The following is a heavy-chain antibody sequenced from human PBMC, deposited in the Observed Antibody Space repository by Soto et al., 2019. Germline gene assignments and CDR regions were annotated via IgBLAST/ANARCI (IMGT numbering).Heavy chain of an antibody. Sequence: GASVKVSCKASGYTFTSYGISWVRQAPGQGLEWMGWISAYNGNTNYAQKLQGRVTMTTDTSTSTAYMELRSLRSDDTAVYYCARDVDIVATIAPYYYYGMDVWGQGTTVTVSS. CDR2: ISAYNGNT. D-gene: IGHD5-12*01. CDR1: GYTFTSYG. J-gene: IGHJ6*02. CDR3: ARDVDIVATIAPYYYYGMDV. V-gene: IGHV1-18*01.